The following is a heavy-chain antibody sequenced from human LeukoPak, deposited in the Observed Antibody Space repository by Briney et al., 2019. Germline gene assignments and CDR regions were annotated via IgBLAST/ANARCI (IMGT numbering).Heavy chain of an antibody. CDR2: IIPIFGTA. CDR3: ASLGCSSTCCRYYYYMDV. CDR1: GGTFSSYA. J-gene: IGHJ6*03. V-gene: IGHV1-69*01. Sequence: SVKVSCKASGGTFSSYAISWVRQAPGQGLEWMGGIIPIFGTANYAQKFQGRVTITADESTSTAYMELSSLRSEDTAVYYCASLGCSSTCCRYYYYMDVWGKGGTVTVSS. D-gene: IGHD2-2*01.